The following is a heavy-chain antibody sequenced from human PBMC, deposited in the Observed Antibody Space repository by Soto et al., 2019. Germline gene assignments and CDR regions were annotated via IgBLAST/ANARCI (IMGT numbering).Heavy chain of an antibody. D-gene: IGHD3-10*01. CDR2: FYYSGST. J-gene: IGHJ4*02. CDR3: ARHYGQEVFDH. Sequence: QLQLQESGPGLVKPSETLSLTCTVSGGSIGSSSYYWGWIRQPPGKGLEWIGSFYYSGSTYYNPSLKSRVTISVYTSKYQFSLKLSSVTAANTAVYYCARHYGQEVFDHWGQGTLLTVSS. V-gene: IGHV4-39*01. CDR1: GGSIGSSSYY.